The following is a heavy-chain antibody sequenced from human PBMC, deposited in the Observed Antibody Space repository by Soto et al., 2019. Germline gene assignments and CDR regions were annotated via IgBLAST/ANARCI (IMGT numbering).Heavy chain of an antibody. J-gene: IGHJ4*02. D-gene: IGHD3-10*01. CDR3: ARALPLYGPIDY. V-gene: IGHV3-74*01. CDR2: INSDGSST. CDR1: GFTFSTYW. Sequence: LRLSCAASGFTFSTYWMHWVRQAPGKGLVWVSRINSDGSSTNYADSVKGRFTISRDNAKNTLYLQMNSLRAEDTAVYYCARALPLYGPIDYWGQGTLVTVSS.